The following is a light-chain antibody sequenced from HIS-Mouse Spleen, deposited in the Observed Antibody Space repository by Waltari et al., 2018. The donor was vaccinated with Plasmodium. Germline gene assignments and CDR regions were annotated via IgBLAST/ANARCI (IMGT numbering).Light chain of an antibody. Sequence: QSALTQTASVPGSPGPSIPISCTGTSRDVGRYNLFSWSQQHPGKAPKLMIYGGSKRPSGVSNRFSGSKSGNTASLTISGLQAEDEADYYCCSYAGSSTFVVFGGGTKLTVL. V-gene: IGLV2-23*03. CDR1: SRDVGRYNL. CDR3: CSYAGSSTFVV. J-gene: IGLJ2*01. CDR2: GGS.